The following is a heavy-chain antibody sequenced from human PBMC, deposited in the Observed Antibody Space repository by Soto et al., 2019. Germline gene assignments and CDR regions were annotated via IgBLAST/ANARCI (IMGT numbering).Heavy chain of an antibody. D-gene: IGHD2-2*01. J-gene: IGHJ6*02. Sequence: GASVKVSCKASGYTFTSYGISWVRQAPGQGLEWMGWISAYNGNTNYAQKLQGRVTMTTDTSTSTAYMELRSLRSDDTAVYYCARDGSQLLPYYGMDVWGQGTTVTVSS. CDR3: ARDGSQLLPYYGMDV. V-gene: IGHV1-18*04. CDR1: GYTFTSYG. CDR2: ISAYNGNT.